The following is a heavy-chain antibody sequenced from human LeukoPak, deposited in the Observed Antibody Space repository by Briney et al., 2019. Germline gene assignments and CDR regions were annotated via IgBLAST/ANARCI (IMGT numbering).Heavy chain of an antibody. V-gene: IGHV3-43D*03. CDR3: ARGQLLFAYMDV. Sequence: RGTLRPSCAASGFTFDDYAMHWVRQAPGKGLEWVSLISWDGGSTYYADSVKGRFTISRDNSKNSLYLQMNSLRAEDTALYYCARGQLLFAYMDVWGKGTTVTVSS. D-gene: IGHD2-2*01. CDR2: ISWDGGST. CDR1: GFTFDDYA. J-gene: IGHJ6*03.